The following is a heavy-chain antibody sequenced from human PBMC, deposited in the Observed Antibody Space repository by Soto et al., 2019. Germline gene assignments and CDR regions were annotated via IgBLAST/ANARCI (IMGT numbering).Heavy chain of an antibody. Sequence: GGSLRLSCAASGFSFSSYAMSWVRQAPGKGLEWVANIKQDGSEKYYVDSVKGRFTISRDNAKNSLYLQMNSLRAEDTAVYYCARTNLVDFWSGYSGFDPWGQGTLVTVSS. CDR3: ARTNLVDFWSGYSGFDP. D-gene: IGHD3-3*01. J-gene: IGHJ5*02. CDR1: GFSFSSYA. CDR2: IKQDGSEK. V-gene: IGHV3-7*01.